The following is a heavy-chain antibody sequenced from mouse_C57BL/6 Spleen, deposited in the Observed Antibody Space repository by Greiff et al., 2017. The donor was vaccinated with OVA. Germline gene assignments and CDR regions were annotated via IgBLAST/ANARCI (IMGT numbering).Heavy chain of an antibody. CDR2: ISSGSSTI. CDR3: ARGPYDYDRYAMDY. J-gene: IGHJ4*01. D-gene: IGHD2-4*01. V-gene: IGHV5-17*01. Sequence: EVQGVESGGGLVKPGGSLKLSCAASGFTFSDYGMHWVRQAPEKGLEWVAYISSGSSTIYYADTVKGRFTISRDNAKNTLFLQMTSLRSEDTAMYYCARGPYDYDRYAMDYWGQGTSVTVSS. CDR1: GFTFSDYG.